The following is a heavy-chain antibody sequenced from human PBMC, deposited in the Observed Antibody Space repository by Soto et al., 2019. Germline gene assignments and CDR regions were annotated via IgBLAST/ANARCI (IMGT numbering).Heavy chain of an antibody. CDR2: ITSHNVNT. Sequence: ASVKFSCNTSGYTFTSYGISWARQATGQGLEWMGWITSHNVNTKYAQKSQGRATIATDTSTPTAYMKLRSLRSEHTALHYFADDMGGYYFGPNDYWGQGTLVTVSS. CDR1: GYTFTSYG. J-gene: IGHJ4*02. CDR3: ADDMGGYYFGPNDY. V-gene: IGHV1-18*01. D-gene: IGHD3-10*01.